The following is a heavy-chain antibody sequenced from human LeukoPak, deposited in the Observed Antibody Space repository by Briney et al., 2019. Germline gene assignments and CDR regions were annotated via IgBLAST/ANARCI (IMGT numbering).Heavy chain of an antibody. CDR1: GFTFSSYS. CDR2: ISSTSIYI. J-gene: IGHJ4*02. D-gene: IGHD4-17*01. Sequence: PGGSLRLSCAASGFTFSSYSMDWVHQAPGKGLEWVSSISSTSIYIYYADSVKGRFTISRDNAKNSLYLQMNSLGAEDTAVYYCARHYGDYPLDDWGQGTLVTVSS. V-gene: IGHV3-21*01. CDR3: ARHYGDYPLDD.